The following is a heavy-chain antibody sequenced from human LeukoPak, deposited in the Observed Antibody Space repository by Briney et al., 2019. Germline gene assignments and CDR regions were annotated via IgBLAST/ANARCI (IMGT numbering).Heavy chain of an antibody. CDR2: IKEDGSDK. V-gene: IGHV3-7*05. CDR1: GFTFSKYW. Sequence: GGSLRLSCAVSGFTFSKYWMSWVRRAPGKGLEWVANIKEDGSDKYYVDSVKGRFTISRDTAKNSQYLQMNSLRAEDTAVYYCARDTGYNTFDYWGQGTLVTVSS. D-gene: IGHD5-24*01. CDR3: ARDTGYNTFDY. J-gene: IGHJ4*02.